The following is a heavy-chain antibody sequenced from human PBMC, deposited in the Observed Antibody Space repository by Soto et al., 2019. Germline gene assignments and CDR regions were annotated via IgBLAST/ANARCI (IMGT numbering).Heavy chain of an antibody. CDR3: AREGEGRSRYGMDV. Sequence: QVQLVESGGGVVQPGRSLRLSCAASGFTFSSYAMHWVRQAPGKGLEWVAVISYDGSNKYYADSVKGRFTISRDNSKNTLYLQMNSLRAEDTAVYYCAREGEGRSRYGMDVWGQGTTVTVSS. J-gene: IGHJ6*02. D-gene: IGHD2-21*01. CDR2: ISYDGSNK. CDR1: GFTFSSYA. V-gene: IGHV3-30-3*01.